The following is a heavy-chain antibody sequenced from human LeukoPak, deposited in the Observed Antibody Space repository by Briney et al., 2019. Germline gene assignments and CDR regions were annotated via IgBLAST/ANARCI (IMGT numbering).Heavy chain of an antibody. CDR2: IYPGDSGP. V-gene: IGHV5-51*01. CDR3: GMSGDRVPLQDDVFDV. J-gene: IGHJ3*01. CDR1: GYRFTSYC. Sequence: GGSLEISCKVSGYRFTSYCIGWVRQVPGKGLEWMGSIYPGDSGPTYSPSFQGQVTISVDKSINTAYLQWSSLQASDTAMYYCGMSGDRVPLQDDVFDVWGQGTMATVST. D-gene: IGHD1-26*01.